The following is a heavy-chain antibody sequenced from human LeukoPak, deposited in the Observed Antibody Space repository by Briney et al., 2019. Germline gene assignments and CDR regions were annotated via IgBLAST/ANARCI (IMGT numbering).Heavy chain of an antibody. CDR1: GGSFSGYY. D-gene: IGHD3-9*01. CDR3: ASSAPDAVLRYFDWLWGTDY. V-gene: IGHV4-34*01. CDR2: INHSGST. Sequence: SETLSLTCAVYGGSFSGYYWSWIRQPPGKGLEWIGEINHSGSTNYNPSLKSRVTISVDTSKNQFSLKLSSVTAAGTAVYYCASSAPDAVLRYFDWLWGTDYWGQGTLVTVSS. J-gene: IGHJ4*02.